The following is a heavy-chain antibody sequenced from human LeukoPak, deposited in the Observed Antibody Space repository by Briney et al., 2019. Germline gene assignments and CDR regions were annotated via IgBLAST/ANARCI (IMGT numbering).Heavy chain of an antibody. Sequence: PGGSLRLSCAASGFTVSSNYMSWVRQAPGKGLEWVSVIYSGGSTYYADSVKDRFTISRDNAKNSLYLQMNSLRAEDTAVYYCARDHLLRFYYYYMDVWGKGTTVTVSS. V-gene: IGHV3-66*01. CDR2: IYSGGST. J-gene: IGHJ6*03. D-gene: IGHD3-3*01. CDR3: ARDHLLRFYYYYMDV. CDR1: GFTVSSNY.